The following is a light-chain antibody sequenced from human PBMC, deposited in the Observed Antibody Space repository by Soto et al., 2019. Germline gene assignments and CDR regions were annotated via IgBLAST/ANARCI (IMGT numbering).Light chain of an antibody. Sequence: ETVMTQSPDTLSVSPGERATLSCRASQSVRTKLAWYQQKPGQAPRLLIYGASNRATGIPDRFSGSGSGTDFTLTISRLEPEDFAVYYCQQYGSSGTFGQGTKVDIK. CDR2: GAS. V-gene: IGKV3-20*01. CDR3: QQYGSSGT. J-gene: IGKJ1*01. CDR1: QSVRTK.